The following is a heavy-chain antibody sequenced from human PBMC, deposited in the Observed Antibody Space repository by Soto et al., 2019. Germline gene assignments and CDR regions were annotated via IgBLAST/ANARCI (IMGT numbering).Heavy chain of an antibody. CDR1: GFTFSSYG. CDR2: ISYDGSNK. D-gene: IGHD6-25*01. V-gene: IGHV3-30*18. Sequence: GGSLRLSCAASGFTFSSYGMHWVRQAPGKGLEWVAVISYDGSNKYYADSVKGRFTISRDNSKNTLYLQMNSLRAEDTAVYYCAKDLSGWYSSGLDYWGQGTLVTVSS. J-gene: IGHJ4*02. CDR3: AKDLSGWYSSGLDY.